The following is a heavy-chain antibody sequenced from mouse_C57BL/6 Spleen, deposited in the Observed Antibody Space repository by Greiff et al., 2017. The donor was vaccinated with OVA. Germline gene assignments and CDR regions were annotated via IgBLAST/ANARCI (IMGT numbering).Heavy chain of an antibody. D-gene: IGHD2-4*01. CDR2: INPSSVYT. Sequence: QVQLQQSGAELAKPGASVKLSCKASGYTFTSYWMHWVKQRPGQGLEWIGYINPSSVYTKYNQKFKDKATLTADNSSSTAYMQLSSLTYEDSAVYYCARDYDFWYFDVWGTGTTVTVSS. V-gene: IGHV1-7*01. J-gene: IGHJ1*03. CDR3: ARDYDFWYFDV. CDR1: GYTFTSYW.